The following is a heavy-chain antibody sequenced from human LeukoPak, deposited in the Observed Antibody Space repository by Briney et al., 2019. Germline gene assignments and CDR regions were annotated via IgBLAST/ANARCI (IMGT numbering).Heavy chain of an antibody. CDR1: GFTDSSDF. D-gene: IGHD4/OR15-4a*01. CDR3: ARGRGAD. J-gene: IGHJ4*02. Sequence: GGSLRLSCEASGFTDSSDFMGWVRQAPGKGLEWVSIIHSGGTTYYADSVKGRFTTSRDNFKSTLNLQMNSLRAEDTAVYYCARGRGADWGQGTLVTVSS. V-gene: IGHV3-53*01. CDR2: IHSGGTT.